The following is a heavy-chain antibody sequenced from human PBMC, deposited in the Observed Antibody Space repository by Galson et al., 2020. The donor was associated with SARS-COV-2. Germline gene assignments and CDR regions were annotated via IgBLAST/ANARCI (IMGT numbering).Heavy chain of an antibody. CDR2: FDPEDGET. J-gene: IGHJ4*02. Sequence: ASLKVSCKVSGYTLTELSMHWVRQAPGKGLEWMGGFDPEDGETIYAQKFQGRVTMTEDTSTDTAYMELSSLRSEDTAVYYCATISPYCSSTSCRNFDYWGQGTLVTVSS. CDR3: ATISPYCSSTSCRNFDY. CDR1: GYTLTELS. D-gene: IGHD2-2*01. V-gene: IGHV1-24*01.